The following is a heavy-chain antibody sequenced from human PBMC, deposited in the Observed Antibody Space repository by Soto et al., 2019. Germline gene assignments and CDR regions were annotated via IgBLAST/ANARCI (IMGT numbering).Heavy chain of an antibody. V-gene: IGHV1-69*02. CDR3: ATSYGSGYRAFDY. J-gene: IGHJ4*02. CDR2: VNPILTMS. D-gene: IGHD3-10*01. CDR1: GDTFNFYT. Sequence: QVQLVQSGAEVRKPGSAVRVSCKASGDTFNFYTINWVRQAPGLGLEWMGRVNPILTMSNYARKFEGRVTITADKPTTTAYMELRSLRSDDTAIYYCATSYGSGYRAFDYWGQGALVTVSS.